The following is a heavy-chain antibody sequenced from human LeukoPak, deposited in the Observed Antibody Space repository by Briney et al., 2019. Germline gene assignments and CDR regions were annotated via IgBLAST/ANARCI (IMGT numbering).Heavy chain of an antibody. CDR1: GGCISSYY. V-gene: IGHV4-59*08. D-gene: IGHD6-13*01. Sequence: SESLSLTCAVSGGCISSYYWSWIRQPPGKGLEWIGCIYYSGSTNYNPYLKSRVTISVATSKNQCSLKRSSVTAANTVLYYCARWVAAAGHDYWGQGTLGTVSS. CDR2: IYYSGST. CDR3: ARWVAAAGHDY. J-gene: IGHJ4*02.